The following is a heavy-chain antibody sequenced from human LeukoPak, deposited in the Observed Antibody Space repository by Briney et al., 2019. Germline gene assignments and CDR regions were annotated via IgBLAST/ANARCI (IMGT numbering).Heavy chain of an antibody. Sequence: PSETLSLTCTVSGGSISSSSYYWGWIRQPPGKGLEWIGDINHSGSTNYTPSLKSRVTISIDTSKNQFSLKLTSVTAADTAVYYCVRGRLEMATITSAFDMWGQGTMVTVSS. V-gene: IGHV4-39*07. D-gene: IGHD5-24*01. CDR3: VRGRLEMATITSAFDM. J-gene: IGHJ3*02. CDR1: GGSISSSSYY. CDR2: INHSGST.